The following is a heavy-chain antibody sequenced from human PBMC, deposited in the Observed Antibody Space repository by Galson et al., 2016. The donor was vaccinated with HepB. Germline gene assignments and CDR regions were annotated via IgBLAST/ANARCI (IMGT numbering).Heavy chain of an antibody. CDR3: ASMVRGVTIYY. Sequence: SETLSLTCTVSGGSISSSSYYWGWIRQPPGKGLEWIGSIYYGGSTYYNPSLKSRVTISVDTSKNQFSLKLSSVTAADTAVYYCASMVRGVTIYYWGQGTLVTVSS. CDR1: GGSISSSSYY. D-gene: IGHD3-10*01. J-gene: IGHJ4*02. V-gene: IGHV4-39*01. CDR2: IYYGGST.